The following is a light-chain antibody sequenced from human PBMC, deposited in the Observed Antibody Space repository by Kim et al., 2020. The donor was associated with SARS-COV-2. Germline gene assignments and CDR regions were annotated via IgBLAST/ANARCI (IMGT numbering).Light chain of an antibody. CDR1: REYRTDA. CDR3: LAWGPGIRV. CDR2: VDSDGSY. V-gene: IGLV4-69*01. J-gene: IGLJ3*02. Sequence: SVKLTCSLTREYRTDAIAWHQQLPEKGPRFLMNVDSDGSYTRGDGIPDRFSGSSSGAERYLTISSLQPDDEADYYCLAWGPGIRVFGGGTQLTVL.